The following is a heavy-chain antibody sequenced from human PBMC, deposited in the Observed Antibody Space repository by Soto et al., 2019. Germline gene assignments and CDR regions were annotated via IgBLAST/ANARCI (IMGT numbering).Heavy chain of an antibody. D-gene: IGHD3-10*01. CDR2: IKSDGSSA. J-gene: IGHJ3*01. Sequence: EVQLVESGGGLVQPGESLRLSCAASGFTFSDYWIHWVRQAPGKGLVWVSRIKSDGSSANYADSVKGRFTISRDNAKDTVYLQMNSLGAEDTAVYYCARGVRGHYGFDVWGQGTMVTVSS. V-gene: IGHV3-74*01. CDR3: ARGVRGHYGFDV. CDR1: GFTFSDYW.